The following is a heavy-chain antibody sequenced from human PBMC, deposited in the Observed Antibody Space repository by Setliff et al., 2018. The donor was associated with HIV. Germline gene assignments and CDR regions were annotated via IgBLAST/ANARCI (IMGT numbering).Heavy chain of an antibody. V-gene: IGHV3-23*01. CDR2: ISGSGGST. CDR1: GFTFSSYA. J-gene: IGHJ4*02. CDR3: AKDLITTTVPEWLLYTPTTYFDY. D-gene: IGHD3-3*01. Sequence: QPGGSLRLSCAASGFTFSSYAMSWVRQAPGKGLEWVSAISGSGGSTYYADSVKGRFTISRDNSKNTLYLQMNSLRAEDTAVYYCAKDLITTTVPEWLLYTPTTYFDYWGQGTLVTVPS.